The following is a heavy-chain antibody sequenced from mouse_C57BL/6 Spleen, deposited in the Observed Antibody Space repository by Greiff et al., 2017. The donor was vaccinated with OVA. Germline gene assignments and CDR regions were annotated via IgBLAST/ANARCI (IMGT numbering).Heavy chain of an antibody. V-gene: IGHV1-64*01. CDR2: IHPNSGST. CDR1: GYTFTSYW. D-gene: IGHD1-1*01. J-gene: IGHJ1*03. Sequence: QVQLQQPGAELVKPGASVKLSCKASGYTFTSYWMHWVKQRPGQGLEWIGMIHPNSGSTNYNEKFKSKATLTVDKSSSTAYMQLSSLTSEDSAVYYCAREDYYGSSYTVRYFDVWGTGTTVTVSS. CDR3: AREDYYGSSYTVRYFDV.